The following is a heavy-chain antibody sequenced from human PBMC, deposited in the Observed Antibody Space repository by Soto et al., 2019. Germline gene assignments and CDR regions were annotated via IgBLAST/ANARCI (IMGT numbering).Heavy chain of an antibody. CDR3: ARGRKRVLIQPTTVYYHYYGSDV. CDR1: GFAFTTYG. J-gene: IGHJ6*02. CDR2: INAANGNT. D-gene: IGHD2-8*01. Sequence: QVQLVQSGAEVKNPGASVKVSCKASGFAFTTYGIHWLRQAPGPRLEWMGWINAANGNTKYSQKFHDRVTITGDTSATTAYMELSSLRSEDTAVYYCARGRKRVLIQPTTVYYHYYGSDVWGQGTTVTVSS. V-gene: IGHV1-3*01.